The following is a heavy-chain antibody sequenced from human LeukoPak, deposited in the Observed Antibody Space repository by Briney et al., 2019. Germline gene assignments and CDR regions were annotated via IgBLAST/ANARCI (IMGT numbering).Heavy chain of an antibody. CDR2: MNPNSGNT. V-gene: IGHV1-8*01. CDR3: ARRNTATVAGLDY. J-gene: IGHJ4*02. D-gene: IGHD5-18*01. Sequence: ASVKVSCKASGYTFTTYDINWVRQATGQGLEWMGWMNPNSGNTGYAQKFQGRVTMTRNTSISTAFMELGGLRSEDTAVYFCARRNTATVAGLDYWGQGSLVTVSS. CDR1: GYTFTTYD.